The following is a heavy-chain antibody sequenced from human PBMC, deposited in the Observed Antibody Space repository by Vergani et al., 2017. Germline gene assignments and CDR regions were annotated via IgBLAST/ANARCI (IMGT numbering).Heavy chain of an antibody. CDR1: GFSFNTYG. Sequence: QVQLVETGGGVVQPGGSLRLYCATSGFSFNTYGAHWVRQAPGKGLGWVAFIGYAGRIKYNLDSVKGRFTISRDTSKKTLSLQMRSLRADDTAVYYCVKDGRENSDYGYFDYWGQGTLVTVSS. CDR3: VKDGRENSDYGYFDY. J-gene: IGHJ4*02. CDR2: IGYAGRIK. D-gene: IGHD4-17*01. V-gene: IGHV3-30*02.